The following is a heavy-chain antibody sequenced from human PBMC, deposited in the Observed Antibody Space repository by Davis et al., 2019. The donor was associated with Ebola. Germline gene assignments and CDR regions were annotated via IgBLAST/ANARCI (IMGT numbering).Heavy chain of an antibody. CDR2: INSRSSII. CDR1: GFSFTSYS. V-gene: IGHV3-48*01. Sequence: GESLKISCAASGFSFTSYSMNWVRQAPGKGLEWISYINSRSSIIYYADSVKGRFTTSRDKSKNTLYLQMDSLRAEDTAVYYCTGAEFYFDFWGQGTLVTVSS. J-gene: IGHJ4*02. CDR3: TGAEFYFDF.